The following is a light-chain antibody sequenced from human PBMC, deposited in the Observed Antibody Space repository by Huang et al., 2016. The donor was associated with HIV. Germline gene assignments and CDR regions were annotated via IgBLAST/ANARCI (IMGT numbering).Light chain of an antibody. CDR3: QQYDSSQGIS. CDR1: QTIKNIY. J-gene: IGKJ5*01. V-gene: IGKV3-20*01. CDR2: GAS. Sequence: EIVLTQSPDTLSLSPGERATVSCRVSQTIKNIYLAWYQQKPGQGPRLLSYGASSRATYIPDRFSGSGSGTDFTLTINRLEPEDFAVYYCQQYDSSQGISFGQGTRLEMK.